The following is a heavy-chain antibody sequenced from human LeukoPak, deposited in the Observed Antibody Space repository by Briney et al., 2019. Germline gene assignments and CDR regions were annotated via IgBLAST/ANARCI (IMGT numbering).Heavy chain of an antibody. V-gene: IGHV3-48*03. Sequence: GGSLRLSCAASGFTFTSYEMNWVRQAPGKGREWVSYISSSGSTTYYTDSVKGRFTISRDNAKNSLYLQMTSLRAEDTAVYYCAREGGYSYRRHFDYWGQGTLVTVSS. CDR2: ISSSGSTT. D-gene: IGHD5-18*01. CDR3: AREGGYSYRRHFDY. CDR1: GFTFTSYE. J-gene: IGHJ4*02.